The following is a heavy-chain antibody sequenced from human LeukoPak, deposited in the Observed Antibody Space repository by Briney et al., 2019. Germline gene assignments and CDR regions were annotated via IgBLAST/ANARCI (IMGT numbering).Heavy chain of an antibody. CDR3: AKDPERYYSGSGTHLVFFDY. V-gene: IGHV3-23*01. Sequence: GGSLRLSCAASGFTFSSCAMSWVRQAPGKGLEWVSVISGSGGSTYYADSVKGRFTISRDNSKNALYLQMNSLRAEDTAVYYCAKDPERYYSGSGTHLVFFDYWGQGTLVTVSS. CDR1: GFTFSSCA. J-gene: IGHJ4*02. D-gene: IGHD3-10*01. CDR2: ISGSGGST.